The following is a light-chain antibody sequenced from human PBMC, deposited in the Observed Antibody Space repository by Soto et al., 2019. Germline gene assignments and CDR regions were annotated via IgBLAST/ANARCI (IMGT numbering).Light chain of an antibody. CDR2: EAS. V-gene: IGKV3-11*01. CDR1: QSVSSN. Sequence: VMTHSPYSLSGSPGERATLSCGASQSVSSNLAWYQQKLGQAPRLLIYEASNRATGIPARFSGSGYGADFNLTISSLETEDFALYYCQQHINWPLTFGGGTKVDIK. J-gene: IGKJ4*01. CDR3: QQHINWPLT.